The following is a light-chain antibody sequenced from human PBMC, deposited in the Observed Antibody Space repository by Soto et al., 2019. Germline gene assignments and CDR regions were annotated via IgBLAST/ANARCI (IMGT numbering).Light chain of an antibody. Sequence: DIQLTQSPSFLSASVGGRVTITCRASQAISSHLAWYQQKPGKAPNLLIYGASTLQSGVPSRFSGSGSGTQFTLTISSLQPEDFATYYCQQLNSYPLTFGPGNTVDIK. CDR2: GAS. CDR1: QAISSH. CDR3: QQLNSYPLT. V-gene: IGKV1-9*01. J-gene: IGKJ3*01.